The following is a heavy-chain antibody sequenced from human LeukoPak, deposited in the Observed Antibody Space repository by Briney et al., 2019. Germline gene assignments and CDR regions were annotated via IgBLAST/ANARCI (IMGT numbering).Heavy chain of an antibody. Sequence: PSETLSLTCTVSGGSISSYYWSWIRQPPGKGLEWIGYIYYSGSTNYNPSLKSRVTISVDTSKNQFSLKLSSVTAADTAVYYCARGSGDYLDEALGYWGQGTLVTVSS. D-gene: IGHD4-17*01. V-gene: IGHV4-59*12. J-gene: IGHJ4*02. CDR2: IYYSGST. CDR1: GGSISSYY. CDR3: ARGSGDYLDEALGY.